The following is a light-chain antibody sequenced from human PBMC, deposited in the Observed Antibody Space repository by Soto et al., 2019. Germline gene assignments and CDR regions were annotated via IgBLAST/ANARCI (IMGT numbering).Light chain of an antibody. CDR2: EVN. V-gene: IGLV2-14*01. CDR1: SSDVGAYNF. J-gene: IGLJ1*01. Sequence: QSALTQPASVSGSPGQSITISCTGTSSDVGAYNFVSWYQQYPGKAPKVMIYEVNNRPSGVSNRFSGSKSGNTASLTISGLQAEDEAAYYCSSFTRSSTYVFGSGTKLPVL. CDR3: SSFTRSSTYV.